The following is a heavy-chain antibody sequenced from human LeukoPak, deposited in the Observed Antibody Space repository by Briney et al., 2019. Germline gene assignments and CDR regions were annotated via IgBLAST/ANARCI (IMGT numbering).Heavy chain of an antibody. D-gene: IGHD6-19*01. Sequence: VASVKVSCKASGGTFSSYAISWVRQDPGQGLEWMGRIIPILGIANYAQKFQGRVTITADKSTSTAYMELSSLRSEDTAVYYCARVLAVAGTGAPRFDPWGQGTLVTVSS. CDR2: IIPILGIA. J-gene: IGHJ5*02. CDR1: GGTFSSYA. CDR3: ARVLAVAGTGAPRFDP. V-gene: IGHV1-69*04.